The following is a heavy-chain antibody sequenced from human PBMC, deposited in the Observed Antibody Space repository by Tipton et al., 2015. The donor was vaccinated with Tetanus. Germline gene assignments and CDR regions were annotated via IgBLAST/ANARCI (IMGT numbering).Heavy chain of an antibody. J-gene: IGHJ4*02. CDR3: ARSITSSAVWPVDV. CDR2: ISAIGST. Sequence: TLSLTCAVSGESFSGHYWSWIRQAPGKGLEWVGEISAIGSTNYNPSLESRITMSVDTTKKRISLRLASLMAADTAVYFCARSITSSAVWPVDVWGLGTGVPV. V-gene: IGHV4-34*01. D-gene: IGHD2-2*01. CDR1: GESFSGHY.